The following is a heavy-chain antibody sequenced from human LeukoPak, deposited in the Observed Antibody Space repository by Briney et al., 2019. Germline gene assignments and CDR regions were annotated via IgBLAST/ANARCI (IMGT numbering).Heavy chain of an antibody. J-gene: IGHJ4*02. V-gene: IGHV3-64*04. Sequence: PGGSLRLSCSASGFTFSSYAMNWVRQAPGKGLEYVSAITSNGGSTYYADSVKGRFTISRDNSKNTLYLQMNSLRPDDTAVYFCAKPQVTANWYYFHYWGQGTLVTVSS. D-gene: IGHD2-21*02. CDR3: AKPQVTANWYYFHY. CDR1: GFTFSSYA. CDR2: ITSNGGST.